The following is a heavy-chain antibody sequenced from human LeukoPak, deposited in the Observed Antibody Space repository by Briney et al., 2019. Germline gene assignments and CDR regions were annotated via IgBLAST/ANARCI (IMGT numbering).Heavy chain of an antibody. J-gene: IGHJ6*02. D-gene: IGHD2-15*01. Sequence: ASVKVSCKASGYTFTGYYMHWVRQAPGQGLEWMGWINPNSGDTNYAQKFQGRVTMTRDTSISTAYMELSRLRSDDTAVYYCARTPGVYGMDVWGQGTTVTVSS. CDR2: INPNSGDT. V-gene: IGHV1-2*02. CDR1: GYTFTGYY. CDR3: ARTPGVYGMDV.